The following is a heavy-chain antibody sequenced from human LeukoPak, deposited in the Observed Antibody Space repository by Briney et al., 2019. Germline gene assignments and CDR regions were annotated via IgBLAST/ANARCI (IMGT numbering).Heavy chain of an antibody. D-gene: IGHD6-6*01. V-gene: IGHV3-48*01. J-gene: IGHJ4*02. CDR1: GFTFSSYS. Sequence: GGSLRLSCAASGFTFSSYSMNWVRQAPGKGLEWVSYISSSSSTIYYADSVKGRFTISRDNSKNTLYLQMNSLRAEDTAVYYCAKDQVRAARSSDYWGQGTLVTVSS. CDR3: AKDQVRAARSSDY. CDR2: ISSSSSTI.